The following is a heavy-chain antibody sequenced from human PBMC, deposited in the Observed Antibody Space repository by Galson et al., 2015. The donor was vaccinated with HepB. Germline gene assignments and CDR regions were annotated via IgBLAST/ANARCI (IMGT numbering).Heavy chain of an antibody. Sequence: SETLSLTCTVSGGSISSSSYYWGWIRQPPGKGLEWIGSIYYSGSTYYNPSLKSRVTISVDTSKNQFSLKLSSVTAADTAVYYCARHSSMVIKYYYYYYMDVWGKGTTVTVSS. CDR3: ARHSSMVIKYYYYYYMDV. V-gene: IGHV4-39*01. D-gene: IGHD5-18*01. CDR2: IYYSGST. CDR1: GGSISSSSYY. J-gene: IGHJ6*03.